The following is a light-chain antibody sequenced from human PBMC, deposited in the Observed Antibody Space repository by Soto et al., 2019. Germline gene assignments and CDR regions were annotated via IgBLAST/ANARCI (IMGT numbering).Light chain of an antibody. J-gene: IGLJ1*01. V-gene: IGLV2-8*01. Sequence: QSALTQPPSASGSPGQSVTISCTGTSSDVGGYNYVSWYQQHPGKAPKLMIYEVSKRPSGVPDRFSGSKSGNTASLTVSGLQAEDEADYYCSSYAGGNNLLYVFGIGTKLTVL. CDR2: EVS. CDR1: SSDVGGYNY. CDR3: SSYAGGNNLLYV.